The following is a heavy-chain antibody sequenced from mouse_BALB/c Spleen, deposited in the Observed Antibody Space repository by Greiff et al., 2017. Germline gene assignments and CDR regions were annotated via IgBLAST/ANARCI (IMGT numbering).Heavy chain of an antibody. D-gene: IGHD1-2*01. CDR3: ARGGYYGYDWYFDV. CDR1: GYSITSGYY. V-gene: IGHV3-6*02. CDR2: ISYDGSN. J-gene: IGHJ1*01. Sequence: ESGPGLVKPSQSLSLTCSVTGYSITSGYYWNWLRQFPGNKLEWMGYISYDGSNNYNPSLKNRISITSDTAKNQFFLKLNSVTTEDTATYYCARGGYYGYDWYFDVWGAGTTVTVSS.